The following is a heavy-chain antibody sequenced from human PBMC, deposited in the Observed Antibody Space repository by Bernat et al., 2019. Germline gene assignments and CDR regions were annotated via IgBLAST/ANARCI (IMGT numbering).Heavy chain of an antibody. V-gene: IGHV5-51*01. CDR1: GYSFTSYW. CDR2: IYPDDSDT. CDR3: ARQSGCGGPNYCMDV. D-gene: IGHD3-16*01. J-gene: IGHJ6*03. Sequence: EVQLVQSGAEVKKPGESLEISCKGSGYSFTSYWIAWVRQMPEKGREWMGIIYPDDSDTRYNPSFQGQVTISADRSISTAYLQWSSLKASDTAMYYCARQSGCGGPNYCMDVWGKGTTVTVSS.